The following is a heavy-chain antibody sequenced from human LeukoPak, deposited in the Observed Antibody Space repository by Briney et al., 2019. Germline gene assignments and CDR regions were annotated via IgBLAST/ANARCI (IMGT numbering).Heavy chain of an antibody. D-gene: IGHD6-6*01. V-gene: IGHV3-21*01. Sequence: GGSLSLSCAASGFTFNTYSMTWVRQAPGRGLKWVSSISSHSRDIYYADSVKGRFTISRDNAKNSLHLQMNSLRAEDTAVYYCARDDRDISSFRFDYWGHGILVTVSS. CDR2: ISSHSRDI. CDR3: ARDDRDISSFRFDY. CDR1: GFTFNTYS. J-gene: IGHJ4*01.